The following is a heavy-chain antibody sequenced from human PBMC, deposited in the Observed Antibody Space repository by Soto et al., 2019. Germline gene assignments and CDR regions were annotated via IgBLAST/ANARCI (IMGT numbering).Heavy chain of an antibody. CDR2: ISSSSSYI. D-gene: IGHD3-9*01. CDR3: ARDLKYYDILTGYYGVDY. Sequence: GGALRVSCAASGFTFSRYSMNWVRQAPGKGLEWVSSISSSSSYIYYADSVKGRFTISRDNAKNSLYLQMNSLRAEDTAVYYCARDLKYYDILTGYYGVDYWGQGTLVTVSS. CDR1: GFTFSRYS. J-gene: IGHJ4*02. V-gene: IGHV3-21*01.